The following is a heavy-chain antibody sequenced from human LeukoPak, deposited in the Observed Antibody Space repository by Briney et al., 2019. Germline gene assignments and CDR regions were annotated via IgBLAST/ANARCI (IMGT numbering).Heavy chain of an antibody. CDR3: ARGPSIASRYDAFDI. J-gene: IGHJ3*02. V-gene: IGHV3-30*03. D-gene: IGHD6-6*01. CDR2: ISYDGSNK. Sequence: GRSLILSCAASGFTFSSYGMHWVRQAPGKGLEWVAVISYDGSNKYYADSVKGRFTISRDNSKNTLYLQMNSLRAEDTAVYYCARGPSIASRYDAFDIWGQGTMVTVSS. CDR1: GFTFSSYG.